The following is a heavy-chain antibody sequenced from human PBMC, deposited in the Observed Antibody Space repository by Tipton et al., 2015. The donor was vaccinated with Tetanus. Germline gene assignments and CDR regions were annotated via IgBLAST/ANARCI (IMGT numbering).Heavy chain of an antibody. CDR2: ISGSGGST. CDR1: GFTFSSYA. V-gene: IGHV3-23*01. CDR3: AKGGWNYWFDP. Sequence: SLRLSCAASGFTFSSYAMSWVRQAPGKGLEWVSAISGSGGSTYYADSVRGRFTFSRDNSRNTLYLQMNSLRAEDTAMYYCAKGGWNYWFDPWGQGTLVTVSS. D-gene: IGHD1-7*01. J-gene: IGHJ5*02.